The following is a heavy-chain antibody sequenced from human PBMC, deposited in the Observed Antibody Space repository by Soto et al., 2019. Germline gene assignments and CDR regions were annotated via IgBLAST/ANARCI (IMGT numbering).Heavy chain of an antibody. Sequence: GGSLRLSCEASGFTFRNAWMSWVRQAPGRGLEWVGRIKSKADGGTTDYAAPVQGRFSISRDDSKNTLYLQMNSLKTEDTAVYYCLLNYYDTSGSYPYYFDYWGQGTLVTVSS. D-gene: IGHD3-22*01. CDR1: GFTFRNAW. V-gene: IGHV3-15*01. J-gene: IGHJ4*02. CDR3: LLNYYDTSGSYPYYFDY. CDR2: IKSKADGGTT.